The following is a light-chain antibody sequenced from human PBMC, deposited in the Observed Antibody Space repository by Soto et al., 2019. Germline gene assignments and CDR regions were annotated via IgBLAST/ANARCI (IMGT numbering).Light chain of an antibody. CDR3: KQYGSPGT. V-gene: IGKV3-15*01. Sequence: EIVMTQSPATLSVSPGERATLSCRASQSVSSNLAWYQQKAGQAPRLLMYGASTRATGIPARFSGSGSGTDFTLTISRLEPEDFAVFYCKQYGSPGTFGQGTKVDIK. J-gene: IGKJ1*01. CDR1: QSVSSN. CDR2: GAS.